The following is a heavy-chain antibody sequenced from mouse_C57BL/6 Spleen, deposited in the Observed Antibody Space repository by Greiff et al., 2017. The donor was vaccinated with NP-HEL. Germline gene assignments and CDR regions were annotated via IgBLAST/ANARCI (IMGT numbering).Heavy chain of an antibody. D-gene: IGHD1-1*01. CDR3: ARSGGLRSPIAMDY. CDR1: GYAFSSSW. CDR2: IYPGDGDT. V-gene: IGHV1-82*01. J-gene: IGHJ4*01. Sequence: QVQLKQSGPELVKPGASVKISCKASGYAFSSSWMNWVKQRPGKGLEWIGRIYPGDGDTNYNGKFKGKATLTADKSSSTAYMQLCSLTSEDSAVYLCARSGGLRSPIAMDYWGQGTSVTVSS.